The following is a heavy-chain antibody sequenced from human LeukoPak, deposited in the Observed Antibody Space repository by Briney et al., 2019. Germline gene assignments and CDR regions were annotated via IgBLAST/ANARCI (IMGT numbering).Heavy chain of an antibody. J-gene: IGHJ5*02. CDR3: VRSKSGTYSWFDP. D-gene: IGHD4-11*01. Sequence: PSETLSLTCTVSGGSISGYYWSWIRQPPGKGLEWIGFIYYTGNTNYNPSLKSRLTISVETSNNQFSLKVSSMTAADTAVYYCVRSKSGTYSWFDPWGQGTLVTVSS. CDR2: IYYTGNT. V-gene: IGHV4-59*01. CDR1: GGSISGYY.